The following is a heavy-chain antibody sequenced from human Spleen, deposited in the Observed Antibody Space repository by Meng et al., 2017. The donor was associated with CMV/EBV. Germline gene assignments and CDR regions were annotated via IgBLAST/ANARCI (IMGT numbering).Heavy chain of an antibody. D-gene: IGHD1-7*01. CDR3: ARGDLELRRGNYGMDV. V-gene: IGHV3-21*01. Sequence: GESLKISCAASGFTLSSYSMNWVRQAPGKGLEWVSSISSSRSYIYYADSVKGRFTISRDNAKNSLYLQMNSLRAEDTAVYYCARGDLELRRGNYGMDVWGQGTTVTVSS. CDR2: ISSSRSYI. CDR1: GFTLSSYS. J-gene: IGHJ6*02.